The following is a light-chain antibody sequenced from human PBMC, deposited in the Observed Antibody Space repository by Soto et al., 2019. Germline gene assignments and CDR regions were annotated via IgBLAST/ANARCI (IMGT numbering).Light chain of an antibody. V-gene: IGKV3-20*01. CDR1: QSASNNY. CDR2: GAS. J-gene: IGKJ1*01. CDR3: QQYGSSGT. Sequence: EIVLTQSPGTLSLSPGERATLSCRASQSASNNYLAWYQQKPGQAPRLLIYGASNRATGIPDRFSGSGSGTDFTLTISRLEPEDFAVYYCQQYGSSGTSGQGTKVDIK.